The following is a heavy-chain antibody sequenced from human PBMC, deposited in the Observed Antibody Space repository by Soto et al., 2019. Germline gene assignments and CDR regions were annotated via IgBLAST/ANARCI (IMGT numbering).Heavy chain of an antibody. CDR1: GGSFSGYY. CDR2: INHSGST. D-gene: IGHD3-3*01. CDR3: ARGRITIFGVVIIRGYYFDY. V-gene: IGHV4-34*01. J-gene: IGHJ4*02. Sequence: SETLSLTCAVYGGSFSGYYWSWIRQPPGKGLEWIGEINHSGSTNYNPSLKSRVTISVDTSKNQFSLKLSSVTAADTAVYYCARGRITIFGVVIIRGYYFDYWGQGTLVTAPQ.